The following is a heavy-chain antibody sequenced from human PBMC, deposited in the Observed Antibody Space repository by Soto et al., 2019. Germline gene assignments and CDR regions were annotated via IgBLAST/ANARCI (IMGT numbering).Heavy chain of an antibody. CDR3: AKDVTTSGLFYYGMDV. Sequence: GGSLRLSCAASGFTFSSYGMHWVRQAPGKGLEWVAVISYDGSNKYYADSVKGRFTISRDNSKNTLYLQMNSLRAEDTAVYYCAKDVTTSGLFYYGMDVWGQGTTVTVSS. D-gene: IGHD3-22*01. CDR1: GFTFSSYG. J-gene: IGHJ6*02. CDR2: ISYDGSNK. V-gene: IGHV3-30*18.